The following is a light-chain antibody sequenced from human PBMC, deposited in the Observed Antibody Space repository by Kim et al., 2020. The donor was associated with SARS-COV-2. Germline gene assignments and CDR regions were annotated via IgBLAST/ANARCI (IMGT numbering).Light chain of an antibody. Sequence: SVKLTCTLSSGHSNYAIAWHQQQPEKGPRYLMKVNSDGGHSRGDVIPDRFSGSSSGAERYLIISSLQSEDEADYYCKTWDTGLNWVSGGGTQLTVL. V-gene: IGLV4-69*01. J-gene: IGLJ3*02. CDR1: SGHSNYA. CDR2: VNSDGGH. CDR3: KTWDTGLNWV.